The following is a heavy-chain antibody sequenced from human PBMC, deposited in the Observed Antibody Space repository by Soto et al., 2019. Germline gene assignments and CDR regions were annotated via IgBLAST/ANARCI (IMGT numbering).Heavy chain of an antibody. Sequence: QLQLQESGSGLVKPSQTLSLTCAVSGGSISSGGYSWSWIRQPPGKGLEWIGYIYHSGSTYYNPSPKSRVTRSVDRPKNQFSLKLSSVTAAATAVYYCAGGPGVARHYWGQGTLVTVSS. D-gene: IGHD5-12*01. CDR3: AGGPGVARHY. J-gene: IGHJ4*02. CDR1: GGSISSGGYS. CDR2: IYHSGST. V-gene: IGHV4-30-2*01.